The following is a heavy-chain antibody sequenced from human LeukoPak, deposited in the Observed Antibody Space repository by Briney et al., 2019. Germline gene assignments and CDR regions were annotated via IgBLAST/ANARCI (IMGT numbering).Heavy chain of an antibody. CDR2: INHSGST. CDR3: ARDRGGVDY. V-gene: IGHV4-34*01. CDR1: GGSFSGYY. Sequence: TSETLSLTCAVYGGSFSGYYWSWIRQPPGKGLEWIGEINHSGSTNYNPSLKSRVTISVDTSKNQFSLKLSSATAADTAVYYCARDRGGVDYWGQGTLVTVSS. J-gene: IGHJ4*02. D-gene: IGHD3-10*01.